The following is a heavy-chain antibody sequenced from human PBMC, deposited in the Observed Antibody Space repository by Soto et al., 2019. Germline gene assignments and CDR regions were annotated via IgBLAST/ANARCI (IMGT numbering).Heavy chain of an antibody. CDR2: IWYDGSNK. D-gene: IGHD4-17*01. CDR1: GFTFSSYG. J-gene: IGHJ4*02. Sequence: QVQLVESGGGVVQPGRSLRLSCAASGFTFSSYGMHWVRQAPGKGLEWGAVIWYDGSNKYYADSVKGRFTISRDNSKNTLYLQMNSLRAEDTAVYYCARASTTVTTYEGYFFDYWGQGTLVTVSS. CDR3: ARASTTVTTYEGYFFDY. V-gene: IGHV3-33*01.